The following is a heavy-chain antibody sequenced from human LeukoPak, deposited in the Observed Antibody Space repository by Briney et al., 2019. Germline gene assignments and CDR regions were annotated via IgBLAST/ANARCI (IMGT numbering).Heavy chain of an antibody. D-gene: IGHD4-23*01. CDR2: ISAYNGNT. Sequence: ASVKVSCKAPGYIFTSYGISWVRQAPGQGLEWMGWISAYNGNTNYAQKLQGRVTMTTDTSTSTAYMELRSLRSDDTAVYYCAREYDYVGNSQPRKGIYYYYGMDVWGQGTTVTVSS. CDR1: GYIFTSYG. J-gene: IGHJ6*02. V-gene: IGHV1-18*01. CDR3: AREYDYVGNSQPRKGIYYYYGMDV.